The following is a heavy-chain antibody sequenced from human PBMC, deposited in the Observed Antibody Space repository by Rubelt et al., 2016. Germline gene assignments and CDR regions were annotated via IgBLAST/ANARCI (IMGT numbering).Heavy chain of an antibody. V-gene: IGHV3-33*01. J-gene: IGHJ3*01. D-gene: IGHD3-10*01. CDR2: IWYDGSNI. Sequence: HWVRQAPGKGLEWVAVIWYDGSNIYYADSVKGRFTISRDNSKNTLYLQMNSLRAEDTAVYYCARGGYGSQEASDELDAWGRGTMVTVSS. CDR3: ARGGYGSQEASDELDA.